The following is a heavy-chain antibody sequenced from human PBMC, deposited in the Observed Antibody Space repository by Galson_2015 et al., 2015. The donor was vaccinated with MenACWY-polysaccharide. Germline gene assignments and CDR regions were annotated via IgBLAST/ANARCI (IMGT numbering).Heavy chain of an antibody. D-gene: IGHD3-22*01. CDR2: ISYESASK. J-gene: IGHJ4*02. Sequence: SLRLSCEASGFTFTDYAMLWVRQAPGKGLEWVAVISYESASKFYVESVQGRFTISRDNSKDTVYLQMNSLRPEDTAIYYCAKRFTPYDTSSGLDYWGQGTLVTVSS. CDR3: AKRFTPYDTSSGLDY. CDR1: GFTFTDYA. V-gene: IGHV3-30-3*01.